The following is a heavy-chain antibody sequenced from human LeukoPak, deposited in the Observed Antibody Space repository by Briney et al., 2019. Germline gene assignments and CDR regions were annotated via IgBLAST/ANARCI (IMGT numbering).Heavy chain of an antibody. V-gene: IGHV1-8*01. J-gene: IGHJ6*02. CDR3: ARGSASVTAPLYYYYYYGMDV. D-gene: IGHD4-17*01. Sequence: ASVKVSCKASGYTFTSYDINWVRQATGQGLEWMGWMNPNSGNTGYAQKFQGRVTMTRNTSISTAYMELSSLRSEDTAVYYCARGSASVTAPLYYYYYYGMDVWGQGTTVTVSS. CDR2: MNPNSGNT. CDR1: GYTFTSYD.